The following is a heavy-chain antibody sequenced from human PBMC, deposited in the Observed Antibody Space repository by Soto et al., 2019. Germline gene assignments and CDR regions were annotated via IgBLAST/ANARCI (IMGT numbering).Heavy chain of an antibody. V-gene: IGHV3-33*01. CDR2: LRDDADDA. CDR1: GFTMRNYG. Sequence: GGSLRLSCAASGFTMRNYGMHWVRQAPGKGLEWVAVLRDDADDAYYADSVKGRFTISRDNSKNTLYLQMSTLRVEGTAVYYCARPYSSNSNWFDPWSQGTLVTVSS. J-gene: IGHJ5*02. D-gene: IGHD6-19*01. CDR3: ARPYSSNSNWFDP.